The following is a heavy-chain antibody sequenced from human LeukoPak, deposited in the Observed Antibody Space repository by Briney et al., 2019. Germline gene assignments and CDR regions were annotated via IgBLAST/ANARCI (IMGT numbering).Heavy chain of an antibody. V-gene: IGHV4-31*03. CDR1: GGSISRGGYY. Sequence: SQTLSLTCTVSGGSISRGGYYWNWIRQHPREGLEWIGYFYYSRTTSYNPSLKSRATISVDTSNNQFSLKLSSVTAADTAVYYCARGDYGLYFFDSWGRGTLVTVSS. J-gene: IGHJ4*02. CDR3: ARGDYGLYFFDS. CDR2: FYYSRTT. D-gene: IGHD4-17*01.